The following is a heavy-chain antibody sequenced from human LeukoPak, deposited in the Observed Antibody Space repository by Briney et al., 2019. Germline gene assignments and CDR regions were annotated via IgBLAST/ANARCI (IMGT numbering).Heavy chain of an antibody. CDR1: GFTFSSYA. J-gene: IGHJ4*02. V-gene: IGHV3-23*01. CDR3: AKREFQYYYDSSGYKKY. CDR2: ISGSGGST. D-gene: IGHD3-22*01. Sequence: GGSLRLSCAASGFTFSSYAMSWVRQAPGKGLEWVSAISGSGGSTYYADSVKGRFTISRDNSKNTLYLQMNSLRAEDTAVYYCAKREFQYYYDSSGYKKYWGQGTLVTVSS.